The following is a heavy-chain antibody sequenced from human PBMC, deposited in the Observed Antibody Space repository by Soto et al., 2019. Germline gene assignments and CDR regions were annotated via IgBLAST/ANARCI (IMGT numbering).Heavy chain of an antibody. V-gene: IGHV4-59*08. Sequence: SETLSLTCTVSGDSFSNYYWSWIRQPPGKELEWIGYIYYSGSTNYNPSLKSRVTISVDTSKNQFSLRLSSVTAADTAVYYCARRYGGNLDYWGQGTLVTVPQ. J-gene: IGHJ4*02. CDR3: ARRYGGNLDY. CDR1: GDSFSNYY. CDR2: IYYSGST. D-gene: IGHD5-18*01.